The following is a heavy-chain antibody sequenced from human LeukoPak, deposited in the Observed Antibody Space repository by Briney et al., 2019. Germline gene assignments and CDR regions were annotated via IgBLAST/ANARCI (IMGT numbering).Heavy chain of an antibody. CDR1: GYSISSGYY. V-gene: IGHV4-38-2*02. CDR3: ARDRKYCTSTTCHSAMDV. D-gene: IGHD2-2*01. CDR2: IFHSGST. Sequence: PSETLTLTCSVSGYSISSGYYWGWIRPPPGKGLEGIWTIFHSGSTYYNPSLKSRVTISVDTSKYQFSLKLTSVTAADTAVYYCARDRKYCTSTTCHSAMDVWGKGTTVTVSS. J-gene: IGHJ6*03.